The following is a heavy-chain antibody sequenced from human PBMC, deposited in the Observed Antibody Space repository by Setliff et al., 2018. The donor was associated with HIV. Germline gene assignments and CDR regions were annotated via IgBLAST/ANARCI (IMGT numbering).Heavy chain of an antibody. J-gene: IGHJ4*02. V-gene: IGHV1-69*05. Sequence: SVKVSCKASGYTFIHYDVSWVRRAPGQGLEWMGGIIPIFGAANYAQKFQGRVTITTDASTSAVYMELSSLRSEDTAVYYCTRQTYYYGSGSYFPPDYWGQGTLVTVSS. CDR2: IIPIFGAA. CDR3: TRQTYYYGSGSYFPPDY. D-gene: IGHD3-10*01. CDR1: GYTFIHYD.